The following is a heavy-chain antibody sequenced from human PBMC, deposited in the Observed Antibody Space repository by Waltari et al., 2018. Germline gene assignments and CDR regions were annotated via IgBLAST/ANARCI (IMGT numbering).Heavy chain of an antibody. D-gene: IGHD2-15*01. Sequence: QVQLQESGPGLVKPSGTLSLTCAVSGGSISSSNWWRWVRQPPGKGREWVGEIYHIGSTKKAPARNGRVTISVDKSKNQFSLKRGSVTAGDTAVDYCAREVGGLNGSGYYYKYGMDVWGQGTTVTVSS. CDR3: AREVGGLNGSGYYYKYGMDV. V-gene: IGHV4-4*02. J-gene: IGHJ6*02. CDR2: IYHIGST. CDR1: GGSISSSNW.